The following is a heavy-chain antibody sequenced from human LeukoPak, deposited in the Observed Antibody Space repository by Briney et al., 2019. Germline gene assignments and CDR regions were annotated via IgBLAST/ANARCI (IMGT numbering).Heavy chain of an antibody. V-gene: IGHV6-1*01. CDR1: GDSVSTNSAA. CDR2: TFYRSKWFN. CDR3: ARLRLPTNFFDY. Sequence: SQTLSLTCAISGDSVSTNSAAWNWIRQSPSRGLEWLGRTFYRSKWFNEYALSVKSRISIESDTSENQFSLHLNSVTPEDTAVYYCARLRLPTNFFDYWGQGALVTVSS. J-gene: IGHJ4*02.